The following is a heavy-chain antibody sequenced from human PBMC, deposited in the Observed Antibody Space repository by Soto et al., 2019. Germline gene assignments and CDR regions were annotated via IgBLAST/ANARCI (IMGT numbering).Heavy chain of an antibody. D-gene: IGHD2-2*01. CDR3: ARGGYCSSTRCHSDYYGMDV. CDR2: IRNKANSYTT. J-gene: IGHJ6*02. Sequence: GGSLRLSCAASGFTFSDHYMDWVRQAPGKGLEWVGRIRNKANSYTTEYAASVKGRFTISRDDSKNSLYLQMNSLKTEDTAVYYCARGGYCSSTRCHSDYYGMDVWVQGTMVTVSS. CDR1: GFTFSDHY. V-gene: IGHV3-72*01.